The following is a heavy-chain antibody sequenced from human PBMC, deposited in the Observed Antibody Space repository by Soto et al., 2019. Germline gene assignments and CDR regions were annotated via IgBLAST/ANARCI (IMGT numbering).Heavy chain of an antibody. CDR3: ARPVRASRHDAFDI. Sequence: SETLSLTCTVSGGSISSSSYYWGWIRQPPGKGLEWIGSIYYSGNTDYNPSLKSRVTISVDTSKNQFSLKLSSVTAADTAVYYCARPVRASRHDAFDIWGQGTMVTVSS. J-gene: IGHJ3*02. V-gene: IGHV4-39*01. D-gene: IGHD1-26*01. CDR1: GGSISSSSYY. CDR2: IYYSGNT.